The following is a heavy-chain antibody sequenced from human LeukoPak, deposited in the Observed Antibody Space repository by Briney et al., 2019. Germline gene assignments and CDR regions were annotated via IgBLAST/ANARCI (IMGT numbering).Heavy chain of an antibody. V-gene: IGHV4-59*08. J-gene: IGHJ4*02. D-gene: IGHD6-19*01. CDR1: GGSISSYY. Sequence: SETLSLTCTVSGGSISSYYWSWIRQPPGKGPEWIGYIYYSGSTNYNPSLKSRVTISVDTSKNQFSLKLSSVTAADTAVYYCAGSGWRKSIDYWGQGTLVTVSS. CDR3: AGSGWRKSIDY. CDR2: IYYSGST.